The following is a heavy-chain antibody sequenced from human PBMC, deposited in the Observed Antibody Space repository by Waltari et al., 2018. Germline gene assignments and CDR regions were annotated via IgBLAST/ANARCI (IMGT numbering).Heavy chain of an antibody. Sequence: QVQLQESGPGLVKPSETLSLTCTVSGGSISSYYWNWIRQPAGKGLGWIGRIYTSGSTNYNPSLKSRVTMSVDTSKNQFSLKLSSVTAADTAVYYCARVQLGIEAFDIWGQGTMVTVSS. V-gene: IGHV4-4*07. D-gene: IGHD1-1*01. J-gene: IGHJ3*02. CDR2: IYTSGST. CDR1: GGSISSYY. CDR3: ARVQLGIEAFDI.